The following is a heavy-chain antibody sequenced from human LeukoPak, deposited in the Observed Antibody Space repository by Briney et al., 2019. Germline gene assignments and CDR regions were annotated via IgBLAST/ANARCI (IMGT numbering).Heavy chain of an antibody. V-gene: IGHV3-48*04. Sequence: PGGSLRLSCAASGFTFSSHSMNWVRQAPGKGLEWVSYISSSSSTIYYADSVKGRFTASRDNAQNSLYLQMNSLRVEDTAVYYCARHPNSNWDYWGQGTLVTVSS. CDR2: ISSSSSTI. CDR1: GFTFSSHS. J-gene: IGHJ4*02. D-gene: IGHD6-13*01. CDR3: ARHPNSNWDY.